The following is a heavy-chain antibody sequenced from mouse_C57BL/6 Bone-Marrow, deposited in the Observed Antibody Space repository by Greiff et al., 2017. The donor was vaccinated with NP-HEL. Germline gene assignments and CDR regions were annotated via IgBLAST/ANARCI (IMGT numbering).Heavy chain of an antibody. CDR1: GFTFSSYA. CDR2: ISDGGSYT. Sequence: EVKLMESGGGLVKPGGSLKPSCAASGFTFSSYAMSWVRQTPEKRLEWVATISDGGSYTYYPDNVKGRFTISRDNAKNNLYLQMSHLKSEDTAMYYCARAQIYYDYDWAMDYWGQGTSVTVSS. CDR3: ARAQIYYDYDWAMDY. D-gene: IGHD2-4*01. J-gene: IGHJ4*01. V-gene: IGHV5-4*03.